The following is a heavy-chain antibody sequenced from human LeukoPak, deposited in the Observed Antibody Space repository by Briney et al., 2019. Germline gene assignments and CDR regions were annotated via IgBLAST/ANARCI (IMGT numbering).Heavy chain of an antibody. CDR3: ARGRVSSSTWYSTYYNYFYMDV. J-gene: IGHJ6*03. Sequence: SETLSLTCSVSDDSITMYYWTWIRQPPGKGLEWIGHVDHTGSTNFNPSLNGRVSISRDTTKNLFSLRLRSVTAADTAVYFCARGRVSSSTWYSTYYNYFYMDVWGKGNPGHRLL. V-gene: IGHV4-59*01. CDR2: VDHTGST. CDR1: DDSITMYY. D-gene: IGHD1-1*01.